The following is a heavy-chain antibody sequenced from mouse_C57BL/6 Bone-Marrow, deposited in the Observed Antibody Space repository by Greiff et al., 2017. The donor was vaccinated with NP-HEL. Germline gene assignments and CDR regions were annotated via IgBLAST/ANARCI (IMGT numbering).Heavy chain of an antibody. CDR3: ARDYSNSYYAMDY. J-gene: IGHJ4*01. CDR2: IDPSDSYT. Sequence: VKLMESGAELVMPGASVKLSCKASGYTFTSYWMHWVKQRPGQGLEWIVEIDPSDSYTNYNQKFKGKSTLTVDKSSSTAYMQLSSLTSEDSAVYYCARDYSNSYYAMDYWGQGTSVTVSS. D-gene: IGHD2-5*01. CDR1: GYTFTSYW. V-gene: IGHV1-69*01.